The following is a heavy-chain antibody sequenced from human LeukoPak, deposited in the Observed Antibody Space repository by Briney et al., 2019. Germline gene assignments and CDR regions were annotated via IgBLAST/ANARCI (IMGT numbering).Heavy chain of an antibody. CDR3: ARLNTALYYYYGMDV. J-gene: IGHJ6*02. CDR2: MNPNSGNT. Sequence: ASVEVSCKASGYTFTSYDINWVRQATGQGLEWMGWMNPNSGNTGYAQKFQGRVTMTRNTSISTAYMELSSLRSEDTAVYYCARLNTALYYYYGMDVWGQGTTVTVSS. V-gene: IGHV1-8*01. CDR1: GYTFTSYD. D-gene: IGHD5-18*01.